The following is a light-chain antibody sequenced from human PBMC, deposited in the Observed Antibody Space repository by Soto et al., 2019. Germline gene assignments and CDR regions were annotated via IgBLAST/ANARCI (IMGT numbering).Light chain of an antibody. CDR3: QHYGSSSRT. Sequence: EMVLTQSPGTLSLSPGERATLSCRASQSVSNNYLAWYQHKPGQAPRLLIYGASSRATGIPDRFSGSGSGTDFTLTIGRLEPEDFAVYYCQHYGSSSRTFGQGTKVDIK. CDR2: GAS. CDR1: QSVSNNY. V-gene: IGKV3-20*01. J-gene: IGKJ1*01.